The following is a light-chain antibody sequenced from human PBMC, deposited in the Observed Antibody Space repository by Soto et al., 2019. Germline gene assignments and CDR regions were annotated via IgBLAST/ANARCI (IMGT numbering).Light chain of an antibody. CDR3: QQSYSTPPGT. J-gene: IGKJ2*01. CDR1: QSISNY. Sequence: DIQMTQSPSSLSASVGDRVTITCRASQSISNYLNWYQQKPGKAPNLLIYHASSLQTGVPSRFSGSGSGTDFTLTISSLQPEDFATYYCQQSYSTPPGTFGQGNKLEIK. CDR2: HAS. V-gene: IGKV1-39*01.